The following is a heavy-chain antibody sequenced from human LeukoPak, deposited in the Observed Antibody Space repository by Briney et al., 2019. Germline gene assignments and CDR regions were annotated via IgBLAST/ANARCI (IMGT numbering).Heavy chain of an antibody. V-gene: IGHV4-34*01. Sequence: SETLPLTCAVYGGSFSGYYWSWIRQPPGKGLEWIGEINHSGSTNYNPSLKSRVTISVDTSKNQFSLKLSSVTAADTAVYYCARGRKYSSSWYRRIFDYWGQGTLVTVSS. CDR3: ARGRKYSSSWYRRIFDY. CDR2: INHSGST. J-gene: IGHJ4*02. D-gene: IGHD6-13*01. CDR1: GGSFSGYY.